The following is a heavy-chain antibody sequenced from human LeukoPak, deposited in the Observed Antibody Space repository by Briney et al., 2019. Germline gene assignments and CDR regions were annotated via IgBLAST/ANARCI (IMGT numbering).Heavy chain of an antibody. D-gene: IGHD4-17*01. V-gene: IGHV3-30*02. Sequence: HPGGSLRLSCAASGFTFNNYGMHWVRQAPGEGLEWVAFIRYDGSNKYYAESVKGRFTISRDDSKNTLYLQMKSLRAEDTAVYYCAKPMTTVTPFDYWGQGTLVTVSS. CDR1: GFTFNNYG. CDR2: IRYDGSNK. J-gene: IGHJ4*02. CDR3: AKPMTTVTPFDY.